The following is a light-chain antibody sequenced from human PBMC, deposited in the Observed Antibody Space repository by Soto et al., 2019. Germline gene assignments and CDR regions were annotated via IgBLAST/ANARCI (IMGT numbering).Light chain of an antibody. J-gene: IGLJ1*01. V-gene: IGLV1-40*01. Sequence: QSGLTQPPPVSGTPRQRVTISCTGSSSNIGPGYDVHWYQQLPGTAPKLLIYSNTNRPSGVPDRFSGSRSGTSASLAITGLQAEDEADYYCQSYDGSLTGSVFGIGTKVTVL. CDR2: SNT. CDR1: SSNIGPGYD. CDR3: QSYDGSLTGSV.